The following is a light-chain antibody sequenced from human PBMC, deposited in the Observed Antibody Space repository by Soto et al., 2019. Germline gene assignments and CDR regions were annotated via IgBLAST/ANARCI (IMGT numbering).Light chain of an antibody. CDR1: SSDVGGYNY. Sequence: QSVLTQPASVSGSPGQSITISCTGTSSDVGGYNYVSWYQQHPGKAPKLMIYDVSNRPSGVSSRFSGSKSGNTASLIISGLQAEDEADYYCSSYTSSSTLYVFGTGTKVTVL. V-gene: IGLV2-14*01. J-gene: IGLJ1*01. CDR3: SSYTSSSTLYV. CDR2: DVS.